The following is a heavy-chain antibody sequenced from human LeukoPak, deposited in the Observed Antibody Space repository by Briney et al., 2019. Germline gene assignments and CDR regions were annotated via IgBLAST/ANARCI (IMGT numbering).Heavy chain of an antibody. V-gene: IGHV1-18*04. Sequence: ASVKVSCKASGYTFTGYYMHWVRQAPGQGLEWMGWISAYNGNTNYAQKLQGRVTMTTDTSTSTAYMELRSLRSDDTAVYYCARGRYCSSTSCYRNWFDPWGQGTLVTVSS. J-gene: IGHJ5*02. CDR1: GYTFTGYY. CDR3: ARGRYCSSTSCYRNWFDP. D-gene: IGHD2-2*02. CDR2: ISAYNGNT.